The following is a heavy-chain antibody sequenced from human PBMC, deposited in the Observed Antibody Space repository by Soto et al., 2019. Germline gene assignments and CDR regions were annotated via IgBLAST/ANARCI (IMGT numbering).Heavy chain of an antibody. Sequence: EVQLLESGGGLVQPGGSLRLSCATSGFTFSVYAMSWVRQAPGAGLEWVSAISGSGDSTYYADSVKGRFTISRDDSKNTWYLQMNNLRADDTAVYYCAKDYYYFGSGSHFDYWGQGTLVTVSS. J-gene: IGHJ4*02. D-gene: IGHD3-10*01. CDR3: AKDYYYFGSGSHFDY. V-gene: IGHV3-23*01. CDR2: ISGSGDST. CDR1: GFTFSVYA.